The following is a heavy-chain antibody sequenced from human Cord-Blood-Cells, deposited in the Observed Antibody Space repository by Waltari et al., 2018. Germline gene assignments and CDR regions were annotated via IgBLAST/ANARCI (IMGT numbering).Heavy chain of an antibody. J-gene: IGHJ3*02. D-gene: IGHD3-10*01. Sequence: QVQLVQSGAEVKKPGASVKVSCKASGYTFTGYYMHWVRQAPGQGMEWMGWINPNSGGTNYEQKLQGRVTMTRDTSSSTAYMELSRLRSDDTAVYYCARDIGLTMVRGDEAFDIWGQGTMVTVSS. CDR3: ARDIGLTMVRGDEAFDI. CDR1: GYTFTGYY. CDR2: INPNSGGT. V-gene: IGHV1-2*02.